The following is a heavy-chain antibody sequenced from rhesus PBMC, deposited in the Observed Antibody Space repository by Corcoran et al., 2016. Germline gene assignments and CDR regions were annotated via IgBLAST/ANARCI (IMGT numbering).Heavy chain of an antibody. CDR1: GGSFRSYW. CDR3: TSPIRYRFDV. V-gene: IGHV4-80*01. J-gene: IGHJ5-1*01. CDR2: INGDRGST. Sequence: QVQLQESGPGLVKPSETLSLTCAVSGGSFRSYWWNWIRQPPGKGLGWIGEINGDRGSTNSNPSLQSRVTISKDVSKNQCSLKLTSVTAADTAVYYCTSPIRYRFDVRGPGVLVSVSS.